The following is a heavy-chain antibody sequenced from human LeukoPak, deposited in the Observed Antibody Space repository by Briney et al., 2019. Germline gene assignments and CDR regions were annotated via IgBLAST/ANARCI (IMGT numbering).Heavy chain of an antibody. V-gene: IGHV3-23*01. CDR2: ISGSGGST. D-gene: IGHD3-22*01. CDR1: GFTFSSYA. Sequence: GGSLRLSCAASGFTFSSYAMSWVRQAPGKGLEWVSAISGSGGSTYYADSVKGRFTVSRDNSKNTLYLQMNSLRAEDTAVYYCAKSGYYSTYFDYWGQGTLVTVSS. CDR3: AKSGYYSTYFDY. J-gene: IGHJ4*02.